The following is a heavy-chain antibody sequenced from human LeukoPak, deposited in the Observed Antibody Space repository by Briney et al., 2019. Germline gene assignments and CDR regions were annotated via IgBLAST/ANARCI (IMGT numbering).Heavy chain of an antibody. V-gene: IGHV3-48*02. CDR1: GFTFSTYS. J-gene: IGHJ4*02. CDR2: ISTGSSTI. D-gene: IGHD3-22*01. Sequence: PGGSLRLSCAASGFTFSTYSMNWVRQAPGKGLEWVSFISTGSSTIYYADSVKGRFTISRDNAKNSLYLQMNSLRDEDTAVYYCARDTDSSIDYWGQGTLVTVSS. CDR3: ARDTDSSIDY.